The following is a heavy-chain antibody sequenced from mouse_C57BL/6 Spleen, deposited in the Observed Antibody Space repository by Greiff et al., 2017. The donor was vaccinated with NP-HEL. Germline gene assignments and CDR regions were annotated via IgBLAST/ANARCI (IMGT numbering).Heavy chain of an antibody. CDR3: AREDSGGY. CDR1: GYTFTSYG. Sequence: VKLQESGAELARPGASVKLSCKASGYTFTSYGISWVKQRTGQGLEWIGEIYPRSGNTYYNEKFKGKATLTADKSSSTAYMELRSLTSEDSAVYFCAREDSGGYWGQGTTLTVSS. CDR2: IYPRSGNT. V-gene: IGHV1-81*01. J-gene: IGHJ2*01.